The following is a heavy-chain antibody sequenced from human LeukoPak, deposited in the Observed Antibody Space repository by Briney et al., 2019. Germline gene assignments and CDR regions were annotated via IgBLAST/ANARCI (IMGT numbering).Heavy chain of an antibody. V-gene: IGHV4-59*12. CDR1: GGSTSSYY. CDR2: IYYSGST. Sequence: SETLSLTCTVSGGSTSSYYWSWIRQPPGKGLEWIGYIYYSGSTNYNPSLKSRVTISVDTSKNQFSLKLSSVTAADTAVYYCARRSYYYGSRYADYWGQGTLVTVSS. J-gene: IGHJ4*02. D-gene: IGHD3-10*01. CDR3: ARRSYYYGSRYADY.